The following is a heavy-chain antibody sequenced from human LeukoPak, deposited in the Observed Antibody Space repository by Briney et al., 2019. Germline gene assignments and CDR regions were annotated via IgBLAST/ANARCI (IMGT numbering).Heavy chain of an antibody. CDR2: VYHGESRST. J-gene: IGHJ4*02. V-gene: IGHV4-39*01. Sequence: SETLSLTCSVSGDSIGSSTNSWGWIRQPPGKGLDWIGTVYHGESRSTYYNPSLRSRVTIYVDTSNNQFSLRLNSATAGDTAVYFCARTHPVFAYWGRGTLVTVS. CDR3: ARTHPVFAY. CDR1: GDSIGSSTNS.